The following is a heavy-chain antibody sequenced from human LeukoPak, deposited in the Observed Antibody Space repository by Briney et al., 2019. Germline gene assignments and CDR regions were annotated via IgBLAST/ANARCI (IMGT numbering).Heavy chain of an antibody. V-gene: IGHV1-2*02. CDR2: INPNSGGT. J-gene: IGHJ4*02. CDR1: GYTITDYY. Sequence: ASVKVSCKASGYTITDYYIHWVRQAPGQGLEWMGWINPNSGGTNYAQKFQGRVTMTRDTSISTAYMELSRLRSDDTAVYYCARAGRAGIAAAAKGYWGQGTLVTVSS. CDR3: ARAGRAGIAAAAKGY. D-gene: IGHD6-13*01.